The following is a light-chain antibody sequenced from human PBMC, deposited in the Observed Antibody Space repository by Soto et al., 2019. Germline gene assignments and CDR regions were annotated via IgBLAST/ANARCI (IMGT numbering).Light chain of an antibody. CDR1: GGSIASNY. CDR2: EDN. Sequence: NFMLTQPHSVSESPGKTVTISCTRSGGSIASNYVQWYQQRPGSAPTIVIYEDNQRPSGVTDRFSGSIDSSSNSASLTISGLKTEDEADYYCQSYDSSNWVFGGRTKVTVL. CDR3: QSYDSSNWV. V-gene: IGLV6-57*03. J-gene: IGLJ3*02.